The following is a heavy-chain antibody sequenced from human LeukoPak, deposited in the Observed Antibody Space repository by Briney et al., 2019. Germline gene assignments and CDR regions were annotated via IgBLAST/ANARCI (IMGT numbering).Heavy chain of an antibody. J-gene: IGHJ6*03. CDR2: IYHSGST. V-gene: IGHV4-4*02. CDR1: GGSISSSNW. CDR3: ARGLRIAAAGTGYYYYYYMDV. D-gene: IGHD6-13*01. Sequence: SETLSLTCAVSGGSISSSNWWSWVRPPPGKGLEWIGEIYHSGSTNYNPSLKSRVTISVDKSKNQFSLKLSSVTAADTAVYYCARGLRIAAAGTGYYYYYYMDVWGKGTTVTISS.